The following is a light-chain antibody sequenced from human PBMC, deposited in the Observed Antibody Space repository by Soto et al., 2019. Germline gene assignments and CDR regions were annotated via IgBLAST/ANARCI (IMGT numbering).Light chain of an antibody. Sequence: DIVMTQTPLSLSVTPGQPASISCKSSQSLLYSNGKTSLYWYLQKPGQPPQLLIYELSNRCSGVPDRFSGSGSATDFTLTISRVEAEDVGVYYCLQSLQVPPTFGQGTKLEIK. CDR1: QSLLYSNGKTS. J-gene: IGKJ2*01. V-gene: IGKV2D-29*01. CDR3: LQSLQVPPT. CDR2: ELS.